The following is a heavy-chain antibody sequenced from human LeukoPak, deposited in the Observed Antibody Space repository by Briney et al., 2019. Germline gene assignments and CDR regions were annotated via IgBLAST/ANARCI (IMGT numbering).Heavy chain of an antibody. CDR3: AGLETYYYDSSGPY. J-gene: IGHJ4*02. CDR1: GGSISSSSYY. V-gene: IGHV4-39*01. D-gene: IGHD3-22*01. Sequence: SETLSLTCTVSGGSISSSSYYWGWIRQPPGKGLEWIGSIYYSGSNYYNPSLKSRVSISVDTSKNQFSLKLSSVTAADTAVYYCAGLETYYYDSSGPYWGQGTLVTVSS. CDR2: IYYSGSN.